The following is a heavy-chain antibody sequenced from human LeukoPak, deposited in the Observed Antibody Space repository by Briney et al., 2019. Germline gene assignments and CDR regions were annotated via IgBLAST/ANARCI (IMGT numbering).Heavy chain of an antibody. D-gene: IGHD3-10*01. Sequence: GGSLRLSCAASGFTFSSYWMSWVRQAPGKGLEWVANIKQDGSEKYYVDSVKGRFTISRDNAKNSLYLQMNSLRAEDTAVYYCARDGTAYGSGSRDAFDIWGQGTMVTVSS. J-gene: IGHJ3*02. V-gene: IGHV3-7*01. CDR2: IKQDGSEK. CDR3: ARDGTAYGSGSRDAFDI. CDR1: GFTFSSYW.